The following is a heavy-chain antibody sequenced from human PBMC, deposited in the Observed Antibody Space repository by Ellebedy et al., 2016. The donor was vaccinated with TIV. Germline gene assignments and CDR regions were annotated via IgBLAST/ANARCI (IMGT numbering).Heavy chain of an antibody. CDR2: ISSGSSYT. J-gene: IGHJ1*01. CDR3: TRDGLSSSYAY. V-gene: IGHV3-21*01. CDR1: GFTFSSYW. D-gene: IGHD6-6*01. Sequence: GGSLRLXXAASGFTFSSYWMSWVRQAPGKGLEWVSSISSGSSYTYYADSVKGRFTISRDNAKNSLYLQMNSLRAEDTAVYYCTRDGLSSSYAYWGQGTLVSVSS.